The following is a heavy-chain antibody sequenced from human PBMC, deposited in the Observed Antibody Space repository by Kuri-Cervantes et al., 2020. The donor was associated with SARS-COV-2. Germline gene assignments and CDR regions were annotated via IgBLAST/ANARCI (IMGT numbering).Heavy chain of an antibody. CDR2: ISGSGGST. CDR3: ARDEGGYDFWSGYYTGWFDP. J-gene: IGHJ5*02. D-gene: IGHD3-3*01. Sequence: GGSLRLSCAASGFTFSSYAMSWVRQAPGKGLEWVSAISGSGGSTYYADSVKGRFTISRDNSKNSLYLQMNSLRAEDTAVYYCARDEGGYDFWSGYYTGWFDPWGQGTLVTVSS. CDR1: GFTFSSYA. V-gene: IGHV3-23*01.